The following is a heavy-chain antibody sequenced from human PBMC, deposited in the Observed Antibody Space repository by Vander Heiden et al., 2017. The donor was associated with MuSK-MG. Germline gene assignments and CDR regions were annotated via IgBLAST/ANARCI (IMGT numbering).Heavy chain of an antibody. Sequence: QVQLVQSGAEVKKPGASVKVSCKASGYTFTGYYMHWVRQAPGQGLEWMGWINPNSGGTNYAQKVQGRVTMTRDTSISTAYMELSRLRSDDTAVYYCARLTSRGYSYGLSYWGQGTLVTVSS. CDR1: GYTFTGYY. J-gene: IGHJ4*02. CDR2: INPNSGGT. V-gene: IGHV1-2*02. D-gene: IGHD5-18*01. CDR3: ARLTSRGYSYGLSY.